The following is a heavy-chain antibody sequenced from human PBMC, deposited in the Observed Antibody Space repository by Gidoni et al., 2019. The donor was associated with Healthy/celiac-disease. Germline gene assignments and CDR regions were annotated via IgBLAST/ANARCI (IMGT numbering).Heavy chain of an antibody. V-gene: IGHV3-21*01. CDR3: ARDKTADYGGNFIHPDVFDI. D-gene: IGHD4-17*01. CDR2: ISSSSSYI. Sequence: EVQLVESGGGLVKPGGSLRLSCAASGFTFSSCSLNWVRQAPGKGLEWVSSISSSSSYIYYADSVKGRFTISRDNAKNSLYLQMNSLRAEDTAVYYCARDKTADYGGNFIHPDVFDIWGQGTMVTVSS. CDR1: GFTFSSCS. J-gene: IGHJ3*02.